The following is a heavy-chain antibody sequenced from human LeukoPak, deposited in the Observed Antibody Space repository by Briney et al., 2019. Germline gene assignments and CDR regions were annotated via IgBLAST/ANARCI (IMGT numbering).Heavy chain of an antibody. V-gene: IGHV3-48*01. CDR1: GFTFSSYS. CDR2: ISSSSFSI. Sequence: GGALRLSCVASGFTFSSYSMTWVRQAPGKGLGWVSYISSSSFSIYYADSVKGRVTISRDNAKNLLYLQMNSLRAEDTAVYYCARCRPHGSGYAPGHYYYGMDVWGQGTTVTVSS. D-gene: IGHD3-22*01. J-gene: IGHJ6*02. CDR3: ARCRPHGSGYAPGHYYYGMDV.